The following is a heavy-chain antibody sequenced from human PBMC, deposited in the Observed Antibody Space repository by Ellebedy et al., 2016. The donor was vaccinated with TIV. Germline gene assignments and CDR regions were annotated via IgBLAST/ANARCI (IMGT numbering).Heavy chain of an antibody. V-gene: IGHV1-8*01. CDR1: GYTFTSYD. D-gene: IGHD6-19*01. J-gene: IGHJ3*02. CDR3: WGSSGWGDAFDI. CDR2: MNPNSGNT. Sequence: ASVKVSXXASGYTFTSYDINWVRQATGQGLEWMGWMNPNSGNTGYAQKFQGRVTMTRNTSISTAYMELSSLRSEDTAVYYCWGSSGWGDAFDIWGQGTMVTVSS.